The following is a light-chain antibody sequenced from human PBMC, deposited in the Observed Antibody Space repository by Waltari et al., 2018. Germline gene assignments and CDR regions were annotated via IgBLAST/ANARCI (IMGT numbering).Light chain of an antibody. CDR3: SSYTGSSSGV. J-gene: IGLJ3*02. Sequence: WDQQYPGKAHHLPIYDVSDRPSGVSSRFSGSKSGNTASLTISGLQAEDEAAYYCSSYTGSSSGVFGGGTKLTVL. CDR2: DVS. V-gene: IGLV2-14*04.